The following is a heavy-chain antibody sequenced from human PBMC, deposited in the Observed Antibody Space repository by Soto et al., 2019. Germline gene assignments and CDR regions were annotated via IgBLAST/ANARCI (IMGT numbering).Heavy chain of an antibody. CDR1: GGSFSGYY. J-gene: IGHJ5*02. D-gene: IGHD3-16*01. CDR3: ARRKGNFITFGGVTNCFDL. Sequence: SETLSLTCAVYGGSFSGYYWSWIRQPPGKGLEWIGEINHSGSTNYNPSLKSRVTISVDTSKNQFSLKLSSVTAADTAVYYCARRKGNFITFGGVTNCFDLSGPG. CDR2: INHSGST. V-gene: IGHV4-34*01.